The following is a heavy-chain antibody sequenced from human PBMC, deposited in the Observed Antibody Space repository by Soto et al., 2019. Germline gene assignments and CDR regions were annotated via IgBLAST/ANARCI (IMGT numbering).Heavy chain of an antibody. CDR2: IFDSGST. Sequence: QVQLQESGPGLVKPSQTLSLTCTVSGGSISGSVYNWSWIRQPPGKGLEWIGYIFDSGSTYYNPSLKSRVTISVDTSKNQFSLRLSSVTAADTAVYYCAREIIPLTTDWYFDLWGRGTLVTVSS. CDR1: GGSISGSVYN. J-gene: IGHJ2*01. D-gene: IGHD4-17*01. V-gene: IGHV4-30-4*01. CDR3: AREIIPLTTDWYFDL.